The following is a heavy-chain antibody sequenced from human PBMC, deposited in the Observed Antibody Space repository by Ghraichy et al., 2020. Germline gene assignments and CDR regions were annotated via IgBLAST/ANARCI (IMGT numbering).Heavy chain of an antibody. CDR3: AIDPRIATSGLNSDY. CDR1: GCSFSNDV. V-gene: IGHV3-23*01. J-gene: IGHJ4*02. D-gene: IGHD6-13*01. Sequence: GESLNISCAASGCSFSNDVMTWVRQAPGKELEWNASVSASGTSPHYADSVKGRFTISRDNSQNTLFLQMDSLRAEDTAVYHYAIDPRIATSGLNSDYWGQGTLVAVSS. CDR2: VSASGTSP.